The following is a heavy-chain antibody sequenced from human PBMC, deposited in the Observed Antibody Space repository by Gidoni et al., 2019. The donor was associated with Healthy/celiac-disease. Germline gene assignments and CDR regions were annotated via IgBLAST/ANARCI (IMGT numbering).Heavy chain of an antibody. D-gene: IGHD6-19*01. J-gene: IGHJ6*02. CDR3: ARRTGIAVAGPDNPYYYYGMDV. Sequence: EVQLVQSGAEVKKPGESLRISCKGSGYSFTSYWISWVRQMPGKGLEGVGRIDPSDLYPNYSPSFQGHVTISADKSISTAYLQWSSLKASDTAMYYCARRTGIAVAGPDNPYYYYGMDVWGQGTTVTVSS. CDR2: IDPSDLYP. CDR1: GYSFTSYW. V-gene: IGHV5-10-1*03.